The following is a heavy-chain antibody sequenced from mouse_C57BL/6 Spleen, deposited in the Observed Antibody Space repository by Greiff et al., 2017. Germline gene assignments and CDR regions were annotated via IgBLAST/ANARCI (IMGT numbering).Heavy chain of an antibody. J-gene: IGHJ1*03. CDR1: GYTFTSYG. CDR2: IYPRSGNT. CDR3: ARSRYYGSMGYWYFDV. Sequence: QVQLQQSGAELARPGASVKLSCKASGYTFTSYGISWVKQRTGQGLEWIGEIYPRSGNTYYNEKFKGKATLTADKSSSTAYMELRSLTSEDSAVYFCARSRYYGSMGYWYFDVWGTGTTVTVSS. V-gene: IGHV1-81*01. D-gene: IGHD1-1*01.